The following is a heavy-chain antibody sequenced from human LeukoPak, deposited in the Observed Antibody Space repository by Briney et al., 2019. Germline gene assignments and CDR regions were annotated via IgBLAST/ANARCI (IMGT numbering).Heavy chain of an antibody. J-gene: IGHJ6*04. CDR1: GFTFSSYG. CDR2: IRYDGSNK. V-gene: IGHV3-30*02. D-gene: IGHD2-2*01. Sequence: GGSLRLSCAASGFTFSSYGMHWVRQAPGKGLEWVAFIRYDGSNKYYADSVKGRFTISRDNSKNTLYLQMNSLRAEDTAVYYCAKDLQLADIVVVPGFPMDVWGKGTTVTVSS. CDR3: AKDLQLADIVVVPGFPMDV.